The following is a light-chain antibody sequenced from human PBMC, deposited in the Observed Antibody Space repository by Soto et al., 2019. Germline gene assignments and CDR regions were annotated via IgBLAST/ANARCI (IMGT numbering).Light chain of an antibody. J-gene: IGKJ3*01. Sequence: EIVLTQSPGTLSLSPGERATLSCRASQSVSSSYLAWYQQKPGQAPRLLIYGASSRATGIPDRFSGSGSGTDFTLTISRLKPEDFAVYYCQQYGSSIFTFGPGTKVDIK. CDR3: QQYGSSIFT. CDR2: GAS. CDR1: QSVSSSY. V-gene: IGKV3-20*01.